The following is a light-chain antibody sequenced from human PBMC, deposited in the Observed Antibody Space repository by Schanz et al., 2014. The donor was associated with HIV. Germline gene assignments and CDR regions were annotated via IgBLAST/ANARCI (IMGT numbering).Light chain of an antibody. CDR2: DNN. CDR3: GTWDSSLGAAGV. V-gene: IGLV1-51*01. Sequence: QSVLTQPPSVSGTPGQRVTISCSGSSSNIGSNYVYWYQQLPGTAPKLLIYDNNKRPSGIPDRFTGSKTGTTATLGITGLQAGDEAEYYCGTWDSSLGAAGVFGTGTKLTVL. J-gene: IGLJ1*01. CDR1: SSNIGSNY.